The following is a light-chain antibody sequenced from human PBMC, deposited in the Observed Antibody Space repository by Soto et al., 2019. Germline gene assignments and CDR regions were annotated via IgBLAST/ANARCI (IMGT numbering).Light chain of an antibody. J-gene: IGKJ5*01. V-gene: IGKV3-20*01. CDR2: GAS. Sequence: IVLTQSPGTLSLSPGERATLSCRASQTISSSHLAWYQQKPGQAPRLLIYGASSRATDIPDRFSGSGSGADFTLTISRLKPEDFAVFYCQQYGTSEIIFGQGTRLEIK. CDR1: QTISSSH. CDR3: QQYGTSEII.